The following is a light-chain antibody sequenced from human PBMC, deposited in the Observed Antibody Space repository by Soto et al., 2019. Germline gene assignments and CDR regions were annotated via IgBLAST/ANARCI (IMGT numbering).Light chain of an antibody. CDR1: QTIDNF. Sequence: DIPLTQSPSSLSASVGDRVTITFRASQTIDNFLNWYQKRPGKAPELLIYAASNLQTGVPSRFSGSGSGTDFTLTVSNLQYEDFATYYCQQSNSFPWTFGQRTKVDI. CDR3: QQSNSFPWT. J-gene: IGKJ1*01. CDR2: AAS. V-gene: IGKV1-39*01.